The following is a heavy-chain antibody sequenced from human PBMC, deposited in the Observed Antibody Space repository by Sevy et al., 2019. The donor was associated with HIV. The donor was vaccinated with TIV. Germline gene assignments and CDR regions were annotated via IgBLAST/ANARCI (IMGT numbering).Heavy chain of an antibody. D-gene: IGHD6-19*01. CDR3: ASDSSNVSSGWFLNAFDI. Sequence: ASVKVSCKASGGTFSSYAISWVRQAPGQGLEWMGGIIPIFGTANYPQKFQGRVTITADKSTSTAYMELSSLRSEDTAVYYCASDSSNVSSGWFLNAFDIWGQGTMVTVSS. V-gene: IGHV1-69*06. CDR2: IIPIFGTA. J-gene: IGHJ3*02. CDR1: GGTFSSYA.